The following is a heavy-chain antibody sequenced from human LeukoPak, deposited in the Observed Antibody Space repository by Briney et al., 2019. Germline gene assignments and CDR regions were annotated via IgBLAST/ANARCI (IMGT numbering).Heavy chain of an antibody. CDR3: ARWVCSSTSCFYFDY. D-gene: IGHD2-2*01. CDR2: ISNSSTYI. Sequence: GGSLRLSCAASGFTFSGYTMTWVRQAPGKGLEWVSSISNSSTYIYYADSVKGRFTISRDNVQNSLSLQMNSLRAEDTAVYYCARWVCSSTSCFYFDYWGQGSPVVVSS. V-gene: IGHV3-21*01. CDR1: GFTFSGYT. J-gene: IGHJ4*02.